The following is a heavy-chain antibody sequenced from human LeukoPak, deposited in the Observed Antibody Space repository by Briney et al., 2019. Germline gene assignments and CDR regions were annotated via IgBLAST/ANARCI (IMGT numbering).Heavy chain of an antibody. CDR2: IRYDGSNK. J-gene: IGHJ4*02. Sequence: GGSLRLSCAASGFTFSSYGMHWVRQAPGKGLEWVAFIRYDGSNKYYADSVKGRFTISRDNSKNTLYLQVNSLRAEDTAVYYCAKLSLRLGETFDYWGQGTLVTVSS. CDR1: GFTFSSYG. CDR3: AKLSLRLGETFDY. D-gene: IGHD3-16*01. V-gene: IGHV3-30*02.